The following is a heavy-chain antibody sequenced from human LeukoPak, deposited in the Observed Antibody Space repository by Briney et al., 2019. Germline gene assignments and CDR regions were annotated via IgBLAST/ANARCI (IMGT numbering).Heavy chain of an antibody. J-gene: IGHJ4*02. V-gene: IGHV4-59*01. D-gene: IGHD3/OR15-3a*01. CDR3: ARVGTGKLGTDY. Sequence: PSETLSLTCTVSGGSISSYYWSWIRQPPGKGLEWIGYIYYSGSTNYNPSLKSRVTISVDTSKNQFSLKLSSVTAADTAVYYCARVGTGKLGTDYWGQGTLVTVSS. CDR1: GGSISSYY. CDR2: IYYSGST.